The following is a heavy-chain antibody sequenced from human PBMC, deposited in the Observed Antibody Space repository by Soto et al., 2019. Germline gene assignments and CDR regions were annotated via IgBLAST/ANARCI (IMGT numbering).Heavy chain of an antibody. Sequence: GASVKVSCKASGYTFTSYYMHWVRQAPGQGLEWMGIINPSGGSTSYAQKFQGRVTMTRDTSTSTVYMELSSLRSDDTAVYYCARSDILTGYYYYGMDVWGQGTTVTVSS. CDR1: GYTFTSYY. D-gene: IGHD3-9*01. CDR2: INPSGGST. CDR3: ARSDILTGYYYYGMDV. V-gene: IGHV1-46*01. J-gene: IGHJ6*02.